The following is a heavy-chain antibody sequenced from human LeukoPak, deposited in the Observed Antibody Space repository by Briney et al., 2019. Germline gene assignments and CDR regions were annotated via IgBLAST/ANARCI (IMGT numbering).Heavy chain of an antibody. CDR1: GFTFDDYA. J-gene: IGHJ6*02. CDR3: AKGVVPAAIDYYYYYGMDV. Sequence: GGSLRLSCAACGFTFDDYAMPWVRQAPGKGLEWISGISWTSGSIGYADSVKGRFTISRDNAKNSLYLQMNSLRAEDTALYYRAKGVVPAAIDYYYYYGMDVWGQGTTVTVPS. V-gene: IGHV3-9*01. CDR2: ISWTSGSI. D-gene: IGHD2-2*01.